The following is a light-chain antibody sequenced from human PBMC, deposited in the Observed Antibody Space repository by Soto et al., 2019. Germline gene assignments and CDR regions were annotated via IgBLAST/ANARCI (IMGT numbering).Light chain of an antibody. CDR2: AAS. V-gene: IGKV1-12*01. CDR1: QDVSNY. CDR3: QQANSFPPT. J-gene: IGKJ1*01. Sequence: DIQMTQSPSSVPASVGDTVTITCRASQDVSNYLAWYQQKPGRAPKLLVYAASSLQSGVPSRFSGSGSGTDFTLTISNLQPEDFATYCCQQANSFPPTFGQGTKVEIK.